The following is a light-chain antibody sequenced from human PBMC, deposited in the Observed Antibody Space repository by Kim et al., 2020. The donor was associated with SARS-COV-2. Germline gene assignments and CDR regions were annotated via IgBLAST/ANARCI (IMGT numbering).Light chain of an antibody. J-gene: IGLJ3*02. V-gene: IGLV4-69*01. CDR2: LNSDGSH. CDR1: RGHCSYA. CDR3: QTWGTGIRV. Sequence: SVQLTCTLSRGHCSYAVAWNPQQPEKGPRYLMKLNSDGSHGKGDGIPDPVSGSSSGAGRCLTTSSLQSEDEADDYCQTWGTGIRVFGGGTKLTVL.